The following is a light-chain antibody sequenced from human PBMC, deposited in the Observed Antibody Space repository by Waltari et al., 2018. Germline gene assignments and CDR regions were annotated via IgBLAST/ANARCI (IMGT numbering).Light chain of an antibody. CDR3: QSCDSSLSGSFV. J-gene: IGLJ1*01. Sequence: QSVLTQPPSVSGAPGQRVTISCTGSSSNIGASYDVHWYQQFPGTAPKLLIYGNNNRPSVVPDRCSGSKSGTSASLAITGLQAEDEADYYCQSCDSSLSGSFVFGTGTKVTVL. CDR2: GNN. CDR1: SSNIGASYD. V-gene: IGLV1-40*01.